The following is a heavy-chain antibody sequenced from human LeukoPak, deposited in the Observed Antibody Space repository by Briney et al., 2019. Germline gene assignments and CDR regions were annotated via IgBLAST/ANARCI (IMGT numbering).Heavy chain of an antibody. CDR2: INPNSGGT. J-gene: IGHJ1*01. Sequence: GASVKDSCKASGYTFLGYYMHWVGQAPGQGLEWMGWINPNSGGTNYAQKFQGRVTMTRDTSISTAYMELSRLRSDDTAVYYCAKVGYCSGGSCTPEYFQLWGQGTLVTVSS. CDR3: AKVGYCSGGSCTPEYFQL. D-gene: IGHD2-15*01. CDR1: GYTFLGYY. V-gene: IGHV1-2*02.